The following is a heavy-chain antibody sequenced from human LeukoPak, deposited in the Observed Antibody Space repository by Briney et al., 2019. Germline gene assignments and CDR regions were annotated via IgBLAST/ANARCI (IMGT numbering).Heavy chain of an antibody. CDR2: IFHTGST. Sequence: PSQTLSLTCVVSGDSISSGAYSWSWIRQPPGKGLEWIGYIFHTGSTFYNPSLKNRVTISVDNSKNQFSLRLSSVTAADTAVYYCARELWFANAPGSWLDPWGQGTLVIVSS. CDR1: GDSISSGAYS. J-gene: IGHJ5*02. V-gene: IGHV4-30-2*01. CDR3: ARELWFANAPGSWLDP. D-gene: IGHD3-10*01.